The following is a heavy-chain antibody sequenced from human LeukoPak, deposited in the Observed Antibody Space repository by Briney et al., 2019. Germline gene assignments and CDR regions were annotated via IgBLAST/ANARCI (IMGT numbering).Heavy chain of an antibody. Sequence: SVKVSCKASGGTFSSYAISWVRQAPGQGLEWMGGIIPIFGTANYAQKFQGRVTITADESTSTAYMELSSLRSEETAVYYCARATLGYCSGGSCETYYYYGMDVWGQGTTVTVTS. D-gene: IGHD2-15*01. CDR1: GGTFSSYA. CDR2: IIPIFGTA. CDR3: ARATLGYCSGGSCETYYYYGMDV. V-gene: IGHV1-69*01. J-gene: IGHJ6*02.